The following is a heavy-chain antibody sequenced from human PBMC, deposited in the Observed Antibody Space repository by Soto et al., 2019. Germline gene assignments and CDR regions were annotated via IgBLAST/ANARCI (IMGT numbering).Heavy chain of an antibody. D-gene: IGHD3-22*01. Sequence: GESLKISCKGSGYSFTSYWIGWVRQMPGKGLEWMGIIYPGDSDTRYSPSFQGQVTISADKSISTAYLQWSSLKASDTAMYYCARHYFYDSSGKRTYYFDYWGQGTLVTVSS. J-gene: IGHJ4*02. CDR3: ARHYFYDSSGKRTYYFDY. CDR2: IYPGDSDT. V-gene: IGHV5-51*01. CDR1: GYSFTSYW.